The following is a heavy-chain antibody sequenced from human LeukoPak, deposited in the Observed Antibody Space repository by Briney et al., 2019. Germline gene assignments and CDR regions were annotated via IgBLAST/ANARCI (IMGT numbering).Heavy chain of an antibody. CDR3: ARDGRYYDFWSGIGAFDI. CDR1: GFTVSSNY. J-gene: IGHJ3*02. V-gene: IGHV3-53*01. Sequence: GGSLRLSCAASGFTVSSNYMSWVRQAPGKGLEWVSVIYSGGSIYYADSVKGRFTISRDNSKDTLYLQMNSLRAEDTAVYYCARDGRYYDFWSGIGAFDIWGQGTMVTVSS. CDR2: IYSGGSI. D-gene: IGHD3-3*01.